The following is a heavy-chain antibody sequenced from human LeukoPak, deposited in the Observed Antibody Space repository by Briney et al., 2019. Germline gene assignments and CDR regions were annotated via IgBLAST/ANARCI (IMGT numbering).Heavy chain of an antibody. Sequence: SETLSLTCTVSGGSISSHYWSWIRQPPGKGLEWIGYIYYSGSTNYNPSLKSRVTISVDTSKNQFSLKLSSVTAADTAVYYCARYYNDFWSGFYYYYMDVWGKGTTVTVSS. CDR2: IYYSGST. CDR1: GGSISSHY. CDR3: ARYYNDFWSGFYYYYMDV. V-gene: IGHV4-59*11. J-gene: IGHJ6*03. D-gene: IGHD3-3*01.